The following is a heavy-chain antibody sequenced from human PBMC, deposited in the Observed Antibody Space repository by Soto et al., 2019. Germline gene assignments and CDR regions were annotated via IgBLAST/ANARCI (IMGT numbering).Heavy chain of an antibody. CDR3: TRDASRDSSARGWFDP. V-gene: IGHV3-21*02. Sequence: EVQLVESGGGLVKPGGALRLSCAASGFTFRSFTMNWVRQAPGKGLESVSTISSNSAYIYYTDALRGRFTISRDNAKNSLHLQMNSLRAEDTAVYYCTRDASRDSSARGWFDPWGPGTLVTVSS. CDR2: ISSNSAYI. J-gene: IGHJ5*02. D-gene: IGHD6-13*01. CDR1: GFTFRSFT.